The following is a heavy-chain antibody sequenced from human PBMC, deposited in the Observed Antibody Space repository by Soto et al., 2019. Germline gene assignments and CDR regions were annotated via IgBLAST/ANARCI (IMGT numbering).Heavy chain of an antibody. D-gene: IGHD2-2*02. CDR3: ARRYRYYYYMDV. Sequence: TETLSLTCTVAGDSITFSSYSWGWIRQPPGKGLEWIGSIFYSGGTYYNPSLKSRVTISVDTSQNQFSLKLSSVTAADTAVYYCARRYRYYYYMDVWGKGTTVT. CDR2: IFYSGGT. CDR1: GDSITFSSYS. J-gene: IGHJ6*03. V-gene: IGHV4-39*01.